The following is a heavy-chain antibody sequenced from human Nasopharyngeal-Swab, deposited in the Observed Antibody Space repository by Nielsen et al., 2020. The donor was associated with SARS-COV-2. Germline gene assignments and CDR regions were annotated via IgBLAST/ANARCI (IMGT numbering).Heavy chain of an antibody. CDR2: IYYSGST. J-gene: IGHJ6*03. CDR1: GGSISSYY. Sequence: SETLSLTCTVSGGSISSYYWSWIRQPPGKGLEWIGYIYYSGSTNYNPSLKSRVTISVDTSKNQFSLKLSSVTAADTAMYYCARGLWQSSSSWTYYYYYMDVWGKGTTVTVSS. V-gene: IGHV4-59*01. D-gene: IGHD6-6*01. CDR3: ARGLWQSSSSWTYYYYYMDV.